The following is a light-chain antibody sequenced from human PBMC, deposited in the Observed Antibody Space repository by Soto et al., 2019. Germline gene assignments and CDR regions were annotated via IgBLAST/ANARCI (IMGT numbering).Light chain of an antibody. J-gene: IGKJ4*02. CDR2: AAS. Sequence: DIQMTQSPSSLSASLGDRVTITCRASQGIGVYLACFQQKPGKVPRLLIYAASALQSGVPSRFSGGGSGTDFTLTINSLQPEDVATYYCQKYNSAPLTFGGGTKVEIK. CDR1: QGIGVY. CDR3: QKYNSAPLT. V-gene: IGKV1-27*01.